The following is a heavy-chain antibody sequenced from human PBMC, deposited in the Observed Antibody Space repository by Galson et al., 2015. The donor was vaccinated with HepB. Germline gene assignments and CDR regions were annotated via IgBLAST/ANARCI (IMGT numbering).Heavy chain of an antibody. CDR3: ARDDYDSSGYYLLDGY. D-gene: IGHD3-22*01. CDR1: GGTFSSYS. CDR2: IIPIFGTA. V-gene: IGHV1-69*13. Sequence: SVKVSCKASGGTFSSYSISWVRQAPGQGLEWMGGIIPIFGTANYAQKFQGRVTITADESTSTAYMELSSLRSEDTAVYYCARDDYDSSGYYLLDGYWGQGTLVTVSS. J-gene: IGHJ4*02.